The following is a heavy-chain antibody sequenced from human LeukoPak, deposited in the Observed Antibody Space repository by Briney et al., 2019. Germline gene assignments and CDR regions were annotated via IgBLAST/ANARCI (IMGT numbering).Heavy chain of an antibody. CDR2: IHTSGRT. Sequence: PSETLSLTCTVSGGSISGYYWSWIRQPPGKGLEWIRYIHTSGRTNYNPSLKSRVTISVDTSKNHFSLMLSSVTAADTAVYYCARFSSSSLYSYYYYMDVWGKGTTVTVSS. CDR3: ARFSSSSLYSYYYYMDV. J-gene: IGHJ6*03. D-gene: IGHD6-6*01. V-gene: IGHV4-4*09. CDR1: GGSISGYY.